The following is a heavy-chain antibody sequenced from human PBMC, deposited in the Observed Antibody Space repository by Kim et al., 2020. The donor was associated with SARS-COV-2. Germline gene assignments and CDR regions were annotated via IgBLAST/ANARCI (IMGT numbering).Heavy chain of an antibody. CDR3: AKRSRTDRIDY. CDR2: IGGSGGHI. V-gene: IGHV3-23*01. Sequence: GGSLRLSCAASGFTFSSYSMTWVRQAPGKGLEWVSSIGGSGGHIFYADSVKGRFTISSDNSNNILSLQMHSLRAEDTAVYFCAKRSRTDRIDYW. CDR1: GFTFSSYS. D-gene: IGHD3-22*01. J-gene: IGHJ4*01.